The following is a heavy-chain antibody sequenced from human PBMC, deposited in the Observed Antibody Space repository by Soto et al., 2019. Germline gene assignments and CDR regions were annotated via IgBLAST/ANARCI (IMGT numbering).Heavy chain of an antibody. J-gene: IGHJ3*02. CDR1: GGTFSSYT. V-gene: IGHV1-69*02. Sequence: GASVKVSCKASGGTFSSYTISWVRQAPGQGLEWMGRIIPILGIANYAQKFQGRVTITADKSTSTAYMELSSLRSEDTAVYYCARGDSYGYDAFDIWGQGTMVTVSS. CDR3: ARGDSYGYDAFDI. D-gene: IGHD5-18*01. CDR2: IIPILGIA.